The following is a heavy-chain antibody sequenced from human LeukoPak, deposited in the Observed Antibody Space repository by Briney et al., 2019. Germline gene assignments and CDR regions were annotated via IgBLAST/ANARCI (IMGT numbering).Heavy chain of an antibody. Sequence: SETLSLTCTVSGYSISSGYYWGWIRQPPGKGLEWIGSIYHSGSTYYNPSLKSRVTISVDTSKNQFSLKLSSVTAADTAVYYCARGRLVLGQWLVRRGVFDYWGQGTLVTVSS. CDR2: IYHSGST. D-gene: IGHD6-19*01. CDR3: ARGRLVLGQWLVRRGVFDY. V-gene: IGHV4-38-2*02. CDR1: GYSISSGYY. J-gene: IGHJ4*02.